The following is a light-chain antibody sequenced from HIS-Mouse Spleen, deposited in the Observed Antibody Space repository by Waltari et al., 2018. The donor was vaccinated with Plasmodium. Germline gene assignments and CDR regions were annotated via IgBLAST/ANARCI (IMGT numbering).Light chain of an antibody. Sequence: SYELTQPSSVSVSPGQTARITCSGDVLAKKYDPCFQQKPGQAPVLVLYKDSERPSGIPERVSCSSSGTTVTLTISGAQVKDEADYFCYSAADNNLVFGGGTKLTGL. J-gene: IGLJ3*02. CDR3: YSAADNNLV. V-gene: IGLV3-27*01. CDR2: KDS. CDR1: VLAKKY.